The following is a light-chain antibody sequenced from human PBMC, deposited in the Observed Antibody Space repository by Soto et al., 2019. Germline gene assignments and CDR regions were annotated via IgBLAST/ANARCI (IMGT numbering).Light chain of an antibody. CDR1: QSVNSN. Sequence: EIVMTQSPATLSVSPGERATLSCRASQSVNSNLAWYQQKPGQAPRLLIYGASTRATGIPARFSGSGSGTELTLTISSLQSEDFAVYYCQQYTNWPPSTFGGGTKVEIK. CDR3: QQYTNWPPST. J-gene: IGKJ4*01. CDR2: GAS. V-gene: IGKV3-15*01.